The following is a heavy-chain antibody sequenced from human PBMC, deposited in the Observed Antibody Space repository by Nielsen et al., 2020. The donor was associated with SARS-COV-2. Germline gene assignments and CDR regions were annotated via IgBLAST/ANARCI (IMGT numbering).Heavy chain of an antibody. CDR3: ARDGGDYYDSSGYYSDY. D-gene: IGHD3-22*01. CDR1: GFTFSSYW. J-gene: IGHJ4*02. V-gene: IGHV3-7*01. CDR2: IKQDGSEK. Sequence: GGSLRLSCAASGFTFSSYWMSWVRQAPGKGLEWVANIKQDGSEKYYVDSVKGRFTISRDNAKNSLYLQMNSLRAEDTAVYYCARDGGDYYDSSGYYSDYWGQGTLVTVSS.